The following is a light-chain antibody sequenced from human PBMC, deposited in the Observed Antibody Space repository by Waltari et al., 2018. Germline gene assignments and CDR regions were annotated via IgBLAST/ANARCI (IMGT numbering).Light chain of an antibody. CDR2: GTS. CDR1: QSVSSSY. V-gene: IGKV3-20*01. CDR3: QQYGSSPRLS. Sequence: EIVLTQSPGTLSLSPGEGATLSCRASQSVSSSYLAWYQQKPGQAPRLLIYGTSNRATDIPDRFSGSGSGTDFTLTISRLESEDFAVYYCQQYGSSPRLSFGGGTKVEIK. J-gene: IGKJ4*01.